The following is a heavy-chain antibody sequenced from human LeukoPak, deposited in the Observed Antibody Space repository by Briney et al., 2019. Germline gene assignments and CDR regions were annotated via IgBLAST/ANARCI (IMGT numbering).Heavy chain of an antibody. CDR2: IRPDGDRT. J-gene: IGHJ4*02. Sequence: ETLSLTCTVSGASISTYYWSWIRQPPGKGLEWVSAIRPDGDRTYYANSVRGRFTISRDNSKDTVYLQINGLRVEDTAVYYCAREQSGTRGWYTVDYWGQGTLVTVSS. D-gene: IGHD6-19*01. CDR1: GASISTYY. V-gene: IGHV3-23*01. CDR3: AREQSGTRGWYTVDY.